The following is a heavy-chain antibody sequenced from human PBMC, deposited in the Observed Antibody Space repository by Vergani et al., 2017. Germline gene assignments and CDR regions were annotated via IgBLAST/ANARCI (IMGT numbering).Heavy chain of an antibody. CDR2: INHSGST. V-gene: IGHV4-34*01. D-gene: IGHD6-19*01. CDR1: GGSFIGYY. Sequence: QVQLQQWGAGLLKPSETLSLTCAVYGGSFIGYYWSWIRQPPGKGLEWIGEINHSGSTNYNPSLKSRVTISVDTSKNQFSLKLSSVTAADTAVYYCARAWAGVHYYYYYYMDVWGKGTTVTVSS. CDR3: ARAWAGVHYYYYYYMDV. J-gene: IGHJ6*03.